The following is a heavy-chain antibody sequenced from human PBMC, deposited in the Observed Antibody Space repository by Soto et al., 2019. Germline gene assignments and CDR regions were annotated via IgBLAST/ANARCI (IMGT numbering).Heavy chain of an antibody. CDR2: INAVNGNT. V-gene: IGHV1-3*01. CDR1: GYTFTSYA. J-gene: IGHJ4*02. D-gene: IGHD2-15*01. Sequence: QVQLVQSGAEVKKPGASVKVSCKASGYTFTSYAMHWVRQAPGQRLEWMGWINAVNGNTKYSQKFQGRVTITRDTAASTAYMELSSLSSEDTAVYYCASDLGGWPDYWGQGTLVTVSS. CDR3: ASDLGGWPDY.